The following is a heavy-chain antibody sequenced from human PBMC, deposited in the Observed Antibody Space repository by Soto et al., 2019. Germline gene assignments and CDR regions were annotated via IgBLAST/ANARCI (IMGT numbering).Heavy chain of an antibody. D-gene: IGHD3-3*01. V-gene: IGHV1-3*01. CDR1: GYTFTSYA. CDR3: ARTTMFGVVIPPPFGYYYMDV. CDR2: INAGNGNT. Sequence: ASVKVSCKASGYTFTSYAMHWVRQAPGERLEWMGWINAGNGNTKYSQKFQGRVTITRDTSASTAYMEVSSLRSEDTAVYYCARTTMFGVVIPPPFGYYYMDVWGKGTTVTVSS. J-gene: IGHJ6*03.